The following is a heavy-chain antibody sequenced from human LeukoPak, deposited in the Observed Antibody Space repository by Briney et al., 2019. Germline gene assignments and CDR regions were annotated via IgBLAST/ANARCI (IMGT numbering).Heavy chain of an antibody. D-gene: IGHD6-6*01. CDR2: IYYSGST. CDR1: GDSISTSNSY. V-gene: IGHV4-39*07. Sequence: PSETLSLTCTVSGDSISTSNSYWGWIRQPPGKGLEYIGSIYYSGSTYYNPSLTSRVTISLDKSKNQFSLKLSSVTAADTAVYYCAILAFSSSSEGYWGQGTLVIVSS. J-gene: IGHJ4*02. CDR3: AILAFSSSSEGY.